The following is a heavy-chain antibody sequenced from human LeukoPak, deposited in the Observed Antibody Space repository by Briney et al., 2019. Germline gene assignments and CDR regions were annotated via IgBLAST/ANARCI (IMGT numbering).Heavy chain of an antibody. CDR1: GFTFSSYS. CDR2: ISSSSSTI. V-gene: IGHV3-48*04. CDR3: VRESDVWSGPGIGRPLDV. Sequence: GGSLRLSCAASGFTFSSYSMNWVRQAPGKGLEWVSYISSSSSTIYYADSVKGRFTISRDNPKNSLYLQMDGLRAEDTAVYHCVRESDVWSGPGIGRPLDVWGKGTTVTVSS. J-gene: IGHJ6*04. D-gene: IGHD3-3*01.